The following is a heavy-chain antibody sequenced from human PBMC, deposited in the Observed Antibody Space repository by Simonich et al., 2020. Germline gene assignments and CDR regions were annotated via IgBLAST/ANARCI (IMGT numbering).Heavy chain of an antibody. D-gene: IGHD2-2*01. J-gene: IGHJ3*02. CDR3: ARDTFLGYCSSTSFYDAFDI. CDR1: GYTFTGYS. V-gene: IGHV1-2*06. Sequence: QVQLVQSGAEVKKPGASVKVSCKASGYTFTGYSMPWVRQAPGKGLGREGRGNPNRGGNNYARKFQGRVPKTRDASISTAYMELSRLRSDDTAVYYCARDTFLGYCSSTSFYDAFDIWGQGTMVTVSS. CDR2: GNPNRGGN.